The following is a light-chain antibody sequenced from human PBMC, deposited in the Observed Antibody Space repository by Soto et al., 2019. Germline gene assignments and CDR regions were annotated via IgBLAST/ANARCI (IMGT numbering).Light chain of an antibody. CDR1: SSNIGAGYD. V-gene: IGLV1-40*01. Sequence: QAVVTQPPSVSGAPGQRVTISCTGSSSNIGAGYDVHWYQQLPGTAPTLIIYNNIYRPPGVPDRVSGSKSGTSASLAIAGLQAEDEAYYYCQSHDSSLSGYVFGTGTQLTVL. CDR3: QSHDSSLSGYV. J-gene: IGLJ1*01. CDR2: NNI.